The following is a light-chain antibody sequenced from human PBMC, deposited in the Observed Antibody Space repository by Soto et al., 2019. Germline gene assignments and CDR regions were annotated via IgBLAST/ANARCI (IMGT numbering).Light chain of an antibody. CDR1: SSNIGSNS. V-gene: IGLV1-44*01. CDR2: SNV. Sequence: QSMLTQTPSVSGTPGQRITISCSGSSSNIGSNSVNWYQQLPGTTPKVLIYSNVQRPSGVPDRISGSKSGTSATLAISGLQSEDEADYYCAAWDDTLNGPVFGGGTKVTVL. J-gene: IGLJ3*02. CDR3: AAWDDTLNGPV.